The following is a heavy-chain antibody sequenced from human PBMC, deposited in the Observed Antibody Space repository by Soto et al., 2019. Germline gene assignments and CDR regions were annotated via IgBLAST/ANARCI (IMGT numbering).Heavy chain of an antibody. V-gene: IGHV3-72*01. CDR3: ARGYSNNYYYYYYMDV. CDR1: GFTFSDHY. Sequence: EVQLVESGGGLVQPGGSLRLSCAASGFTFSDHYMDWVRQAPGKGLEWVGRTRNKANSYTTEYAASVKGRFTISRDDSKNSLYLQMNSLKTEDTAVYYCARGYSNNYYYYYYMDVWGKGTTVTVSS. J-gene: IGHJ6*03. CDR2: TRNKANSYTT. D-gene: IGHD2-15*01.